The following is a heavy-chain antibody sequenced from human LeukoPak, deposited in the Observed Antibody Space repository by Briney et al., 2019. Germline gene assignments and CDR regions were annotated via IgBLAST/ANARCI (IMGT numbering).Heavy chain of an antibody. D-gene: IGHD1-26*01. J-gene: IGHJ4*02. Sequence: PSQSLRLSRTASGITFGDSHITWIRQPPPKGLALVCFIRNKADGGTPDYAASVKGIFTISRDDYKRISYLPSNSLQTHATTQSYCTREPPTRYWGQGTLVSVPS. V-gene: IGHV3-49*02. CDR1: GITFGDSH. CDR3: TREPPTRY. CDR2: IRNKADGGTP.